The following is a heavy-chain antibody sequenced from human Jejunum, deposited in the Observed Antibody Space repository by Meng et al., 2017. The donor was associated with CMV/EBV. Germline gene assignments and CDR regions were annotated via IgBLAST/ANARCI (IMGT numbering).Heavy chain of an antibody. J-gene: IGHJ5*02. Sequence: LRLSCAAAGFIVNNYAMSWVRQAPGKGLEWVSVIYGGGSSTDYADSVKGRFTISRDNSKNTLYLQMNSLRVEDSALYYCAKDIDADLWGQGTLVTVSS. CDR2: IYGGGSST. CDR1: GFIVNNYA. CDR3: AKDIDADL. D-gene: IGHD3-16*02. V-gene: IGHV3-23*03.